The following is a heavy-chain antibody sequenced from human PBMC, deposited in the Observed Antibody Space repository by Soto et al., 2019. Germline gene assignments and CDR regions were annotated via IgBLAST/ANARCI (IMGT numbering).Heavy chain of an antibody. CDR1: GGSFSGYY. D-gene: IGHD2-15*01. Sequence: SETLSLTCAVYGGSFSGYYWSWIRQPPGKGLEWIGEINHSGSTNYNPPLKSRVTISVDTSKNQFSLELSSVTAADTAVYYCAGDIGYCSGGSCYNWFDPWGQGTLVTVSS. V-gene: IGHV4-34*01. J-gene: IGHJ5*02. CDR2: INHSGST. CDR3: AGDIGYCSGGSCYNWFDP.